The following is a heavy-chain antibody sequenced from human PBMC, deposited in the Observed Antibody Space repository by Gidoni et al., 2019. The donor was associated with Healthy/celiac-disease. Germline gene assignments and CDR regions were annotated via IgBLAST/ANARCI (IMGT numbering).Heavy chain of an antibody. J-gene: IGHJ1*01. V-gene: IGHV3-23*01. CDR2: ISGSGGST. D-gene: IGHD5-18*01. CDR1: GFTFSSYA. CDR3: AKDFRTAMVTILGYFQH. Sequence: EVQLLESGGGLVQPGGSLRLSCAASGFTFSSYAMSWVRQAPGKGLEWVSAISGSGGSTYYADSVKGRFTISRDNSKNTLYLQMNSLRAEDTAVYYCAKDFRTAMVTILGYFQHWGQGTLVTVSS.